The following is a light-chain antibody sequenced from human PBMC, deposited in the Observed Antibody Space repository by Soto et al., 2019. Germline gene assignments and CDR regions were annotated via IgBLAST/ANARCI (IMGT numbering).Light chain of an antibody. CDR3: TSYASSSTYV. J-gene: IGLJ1*01. CDR2: DVN. V-gene: IGLV2-14*01. Sequence: QSVLTQPASVSGSPGQSITISCTGTSSDVGGYNYVSWHQQHPGKAPKLMIYDVNNRPSGVSNRFSGSKSGNTASLTISGLQAEDEADYYCTSYASSSTYVFGTGNKVT. CDR1: SSDVGGYNY.